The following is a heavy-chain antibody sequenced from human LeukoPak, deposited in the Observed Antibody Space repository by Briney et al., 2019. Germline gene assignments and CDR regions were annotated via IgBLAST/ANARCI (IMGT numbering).Heavy chain of an antibody. Sequence: PSETLSLTCAVYGGSFSGYYWSWIRQPPGKGLEWIGEINHSGSTNYNPSLKSRVTKSVDTSKNQFSLKLSSVTAADTAVYYCARGRAYSSSWYVRLDYWGQGTLVTVSS. CDR3: ARGRAYSSSWYVRLDY. CDR1: GGSFSGYY. J-gene: IGHJ4*02. V-gene: IGHV4-34*01. D-gene: IGHD6-13*01. CDR2: INHSGST.